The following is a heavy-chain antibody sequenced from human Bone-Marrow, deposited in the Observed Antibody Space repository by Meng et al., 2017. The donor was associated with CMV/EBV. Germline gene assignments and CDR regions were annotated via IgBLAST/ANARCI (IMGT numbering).Heavy chain of an antibody. CDR1: FSRYW. D-gene: IGHD2-2*01. CDR2: INQDGSEK. V-gene: IGHV3-7*01. J-gene: IGHJ4*02. CDR3: ARDRGYCSSTSCYGGFFDY. Sequence: FSRYWITWVRQAPGKGLEWVANINQDGSEKYYVDSVKGRFTISRDNAKNSLYLQMNSLRAEDTAVYYCARDRGYCSSTSCYGGFFDYWGQGTLVTVSS.